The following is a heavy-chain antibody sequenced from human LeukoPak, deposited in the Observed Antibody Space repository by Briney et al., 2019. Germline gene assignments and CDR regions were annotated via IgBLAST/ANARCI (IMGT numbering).Heavy chain of an antibody. CDR3: AKYRVDSSGYYSGYFDY. D-gene: IGHD3-22*01. J-gene: IGHJ4*02. CDR2: ISGSGGST. CDR1: GFTFSSYA. V-gene: IGHV3-23*01. Sequence: SGGSLRLSCAASGFTFSSYAMSWVRQAPGKGLEWVSAISGSGGSTYYADSVKGRFTISRDNSKNTLYLQMDSLRAEDTAVYYCAKYRVDSSGYYSGYFDYWGQGTLVTVSS.